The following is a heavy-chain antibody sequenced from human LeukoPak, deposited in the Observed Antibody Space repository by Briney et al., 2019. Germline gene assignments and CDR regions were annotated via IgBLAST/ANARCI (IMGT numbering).Heavy chain of an antibody. V-gene: IGHV3-43*01. J-gene: IGHJ4*02. CDR3: GKGLGGSFAAGNY. Sequence: GGSLRLSCAASGFTFDDYTLHWVRQAPGKGLEWVSLITWDGGGAYYADSAKGRFTISRDNSKNTLYLQMNSLRAEDTAVYYCGKGLGGSFAAGNYLGQGSPVTVSS. CDR1: GFTFDDYT. D-gene: IGHD1-26*01. CDR2: ITWDGGGA.